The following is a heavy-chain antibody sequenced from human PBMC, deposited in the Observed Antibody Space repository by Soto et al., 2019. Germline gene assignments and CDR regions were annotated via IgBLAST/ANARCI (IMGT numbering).Heavy chain of an antibody. D-gene: IGHD3-22*01. J-gene: IGHJ3*02. CDR2: IIPIFGTT. Sequence: SVKVSCKASGGTFSSYAISWVRQAPGQGLEWMGGIIPIFGTTSYAQKFQGRVTMTGDTSTSTVYMELSSLRSEDTAVYYCARDFDDSSGYRASAFDIWGQGTMVTVSS. CDR3: ARDFDDSSGYRASAFDI. V-gene: IGHV1-69*06. CDR1: GGTFSSYA.